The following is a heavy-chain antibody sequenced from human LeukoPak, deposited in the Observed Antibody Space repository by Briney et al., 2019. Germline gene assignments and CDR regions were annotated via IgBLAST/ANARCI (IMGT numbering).Heavy chain of an antibody. CDR3: ASEYYDFAEGAFDI. V-gene: IGHV4-38-2*01. Sequence: PSETLSLTCAVSGYSISSGYYWGWSRQPPGEGLEWIGSIYHSGSTYYNPSLKRRVTISVDTSKNQFSLKLSSVTAADTAVYYCASEYYDFAEGAFDIWGQGTMVTVSS. CDR1: GYSISSGYY. CDR2: IYHSGST. D-gene: IGHD3-3*01. J-gene: IGHJ3*02.